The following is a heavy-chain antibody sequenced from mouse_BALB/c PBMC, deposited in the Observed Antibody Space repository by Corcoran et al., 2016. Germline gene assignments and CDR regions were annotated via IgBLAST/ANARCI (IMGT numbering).Heavy chain of an antibody. Sequence: QIQLVQSGPELKKPGETVRISCKASGYTFTTAGMQWVQKMPGKGLKWIGWINTHSGVPKYAEDFKGRFAFSLETSASTAYLQISNLKNEDTATYFCARDGYRYWYFDVWGAGTTVTVSS. D-gene: IGHD2-3*01. CDR1: GYTFTTAG. CDR2: INTHSGVP. CDR3: ARDGYRYWYFDV. J-gene: IGHJ1*01. V-gene: IGHV9-4*02.